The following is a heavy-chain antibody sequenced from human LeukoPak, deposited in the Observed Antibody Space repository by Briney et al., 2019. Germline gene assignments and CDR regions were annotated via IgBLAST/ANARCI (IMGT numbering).Heavy chain of an antibody. D-gene: IGHD6-19*01. J-gene: IGHJ4*02. Sequence: GGSLRLSCAASGFTFTNSGMHWVRQAPGRGLEWVAFIQFHGSDIFYADSVEGRFTISRDNSKNTLYLQMNSLRAEDTAVYYCAKGSSGSYWGQGTLVTVSS. CDR1: GFTFTNSG. V-gene: IGHV3-30*02. CDR3: AKGSSGSY. CDR2: IQFHGSDI.